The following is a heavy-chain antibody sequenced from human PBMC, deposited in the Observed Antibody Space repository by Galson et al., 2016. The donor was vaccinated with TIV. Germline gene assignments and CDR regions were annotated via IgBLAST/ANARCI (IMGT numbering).Heavy chain of an antibody. Sequence: SVKVSCKASGGSFTSYAISWVRQAPGQGLEWMGAIVPMFGISTYAQKFQGRVTITADESTSTAYMELRSLRSDDTAVYYCARYGPNWNYYYYYMDVWGKGTTVTVSS. J-gene: IGHJ6*03. D-gene: IGHD4/OR15-4a*01. CDR3: ARYGPNWNYYYYYMDV. V-gene: IGHV1-69*13. CDR2: IVPMFGIS. CDR1: GGSFTSYA.